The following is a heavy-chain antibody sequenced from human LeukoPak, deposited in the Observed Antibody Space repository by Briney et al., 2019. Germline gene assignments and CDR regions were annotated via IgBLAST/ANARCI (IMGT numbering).Heavy chain of an antibody. D-gene: IGHD5-12*01. J-gene: IGHJ3*02. CDR2: ISYDGSNK. V-gene: IGHV3-30*03. Sequence: GGSLRLSCAASGFTFSSYGMHWVRQAPGKGLEWVAVISYDGSNKYYADSVKGRFTISRDNSKNTLYLQMNSPRAEDTAVYYCARALGYSGYSASDAFDIWGQGTMVTVSS. CDR1: GFTFSSYG. CDR3: ARALGYSGYSASDAFDI.